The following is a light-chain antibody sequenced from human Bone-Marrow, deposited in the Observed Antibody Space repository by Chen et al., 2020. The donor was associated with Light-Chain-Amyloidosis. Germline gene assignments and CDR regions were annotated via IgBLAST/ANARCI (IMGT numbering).Light chain of an antibody. CDR1: NIGSTS. Sequence: SYVLTQPSSVSVAPGQTATIACGGNNIGSTSVHWYQQTPGQAPLLVVYDDSDRPSGIPERLCGSNSGNTATLTIIRVEAGDEADYYCQVWDRSSDRPVFGGGTKLTVL. V-gene: IGLV3-21*02. J-gene: IGLJ3*02. CDR2: DDS. CDR3: QVWDRSSDRPV.